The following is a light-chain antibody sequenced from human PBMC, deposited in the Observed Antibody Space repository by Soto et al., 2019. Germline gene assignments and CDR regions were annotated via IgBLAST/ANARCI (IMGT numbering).Light chain of an antibody. V-gene: IGKV3-15*01. J-gene: IGKJ1*01. CDR1: QNVAHN. CDR3: QQSLSWPPET. CDR2: GAS. Sequence: EIVMTQSPAILPVAPGERATLSCRASQNVAHNLAWYQQRPGQAPRLLIFGASVRPAGAPDRFSGGGSGTDFTLTISSLQLEDVAVYYCQQSLSWPPETFGQGTKVEIK.